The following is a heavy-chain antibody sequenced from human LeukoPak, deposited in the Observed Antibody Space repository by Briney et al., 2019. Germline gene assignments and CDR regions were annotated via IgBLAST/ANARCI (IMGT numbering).Heavy chain of an antibody. V-gene: IGHV4-34*01. D-gene: IGHD3-22*01. Sequence: SETLSLTCAVYGGSFSGYYWNWIRQPPGKGLEWIGEFNHSGSTYYNPSLKSRVTISVDTSKNQFSLKLSSVTAADTAVYYCARDTYYDSSGYSPPYFDYWGQGTLVTVSS. CDR1: GGSFSGYY. J-gene: IGHJ4*02. CDR2: FNHSGST. CDR3: ARDTYYDSSGYSPPYFDY.